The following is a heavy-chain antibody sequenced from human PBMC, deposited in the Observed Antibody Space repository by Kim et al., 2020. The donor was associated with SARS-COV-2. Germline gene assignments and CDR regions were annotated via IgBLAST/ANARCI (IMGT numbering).Heavy chain of an antibody. Sequence: GGSLRLSCTTSGFTFTGYAMSWVRQAPGKGLEWVSCIDGSDGTTYYVDSVKGRFTISRDNSKNTLYLQMSNLRADDTAVYYGMKGGWGWIWDHWGQGTLVTVSS. V-gene: IGHV3-23*01. CDR3: MKGGWGWIWDH. J-gene: IGHJ4*02. CDR2: IDGSDGTT. CDR1: GFTFTGYA. D-gene: IGHD2-2*03.